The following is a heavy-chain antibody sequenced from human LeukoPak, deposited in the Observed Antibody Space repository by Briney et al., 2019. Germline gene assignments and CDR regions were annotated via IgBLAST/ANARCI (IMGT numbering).Heavy chain of an antibody. CDR1: GFTFSSYG. CDR3: SKAGDTNYYRYGDY. D-gene: IGHD5-18*01. Sequence: GGSLRLSCAASGFTFSSYGMSWVRQAPGKGLEWVSAISGSGGSTYYADSVKGRFTISRDNAKNTLYLQMNNLRGEDTALYYCSKAGDTNYYRYGDYWGQGTLVTVSS. J-gene: IGHJ4*02. V-gene: IGHV3-23*01. CDR2: ISGSGGST.